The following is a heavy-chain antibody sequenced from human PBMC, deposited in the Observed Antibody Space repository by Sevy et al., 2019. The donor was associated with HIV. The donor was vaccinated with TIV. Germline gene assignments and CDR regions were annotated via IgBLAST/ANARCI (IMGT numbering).Heavy chain of an antibody. D-gene: IGHD3-10*01. CDR2: IYYSGST. CDR3: ARGPWFGELAPDY. CDR1: GGSISSYY. J-gene: IGHJ4*02. V-gene: IGHV4-59*01. Sequence: SETLSLTCTVSGGSISSYYWSWIRQPPEKGLEWIGYIYYSGSTNYNPSLKSRVTISVDTSKNQFSLKLSSVTAADTAVYYCARGPWFGELAPDYWGQGTLVTVSS.